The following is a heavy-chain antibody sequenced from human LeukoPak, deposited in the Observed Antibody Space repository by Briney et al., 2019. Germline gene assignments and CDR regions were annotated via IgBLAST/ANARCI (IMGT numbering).Heavy chain of an antibody. CDR1: GYSFTSYW. D-gene: IGHD3-3*01. V-gene: IGHV5-51*01. Sequence: GESLKISCKGSGYSFTSYWIGCVRQMPGKGLEWLGIIYPGDSDTRYSPSFQGQVTISADKSISTAYLQWSSLKASDTAMYYCARAGRYDFWSGYYVNWFDPWGQGTLVTVSS. J-gene: IGHJ5*02. CDR2: IYPGDSDT. CDR3: ARAGRYDFWSGYYVNWFDP.